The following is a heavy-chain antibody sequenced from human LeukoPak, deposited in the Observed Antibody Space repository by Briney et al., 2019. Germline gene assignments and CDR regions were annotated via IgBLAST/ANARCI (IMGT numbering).Heavy chain of an antibody. CDR3: AKHPNYYYGMDL. CDR2: ISSSGDNT. J-gene: IGHJ6*02. CDR1: GGSISSYY. Sequence: ETLSLTCTVSGGSISSYYWSWVRQAPGKGLEWISGISSSGDNTYYADSVKGRFTISRDNSKNTLNLQMNSLRAEDTALYYCAKHPNYYYGMDLWGQGTTVTVSS. V-gene: IGHV3-23*01.